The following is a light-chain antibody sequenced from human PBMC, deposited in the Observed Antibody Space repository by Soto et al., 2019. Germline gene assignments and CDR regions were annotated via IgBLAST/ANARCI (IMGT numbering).Light chain of an antibody. Sequence: IVLTQSPATLSLSPGERATLSCRARETVTTYLSWYQHKPGQAPRLLIYGASKRAIGVPARFSGSGSGTDFTLTISSLEPEDSAVYYCQQRYNWLTFGGGTTVDIK. CDR2: GAS. J-gene: IGKJ4*01. CDR1: ETVTTY. CDR3: QQRYNWLT. V-gene: IGKV3-11*01.